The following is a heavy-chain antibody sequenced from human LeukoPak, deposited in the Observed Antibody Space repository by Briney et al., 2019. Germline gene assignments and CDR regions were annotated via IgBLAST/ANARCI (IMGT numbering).Heavy chain of an antibody. V-gene: IGHV1-46*01. CDR1: GYTFTSYA. CDR3: ARDLGGTMIVSEFDY. J-gene: IGHJ4*02. D-gene: IGHD3-22*01. CDR2: INPSGGTT. Sequence: ASVKVSCKASGYTFTSYAMNWVRQAPGQGLEWMGIINPSGGTTSYAQKFQGRVTMTRDTSTSTVYMELSSLRSEDTAVYYCARDLGGTMIVSEFDYWGQGTLVTVSS.